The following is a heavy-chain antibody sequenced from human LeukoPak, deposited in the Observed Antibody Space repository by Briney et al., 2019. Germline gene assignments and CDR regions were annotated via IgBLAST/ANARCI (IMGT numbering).Heavy chain of an antibody. CDR3: ARSSSGYEFFDY. D-gene: IGHD5-12*01. Sequence: SGTLSLTCTVSGGSISSYYWSWIRQPAGKGLEWIGRMYTSGSTNYNPSLKSRVTVSVDTSKNQFSLKLNSVTAADTAVYYCARSSSGYEFFDYWGPGTLVTVSS. V-gene: IGHV4-4*07. CDR2: MYTSGST. J-gene: IGHJ4*02. CDR1: GGSISSYY.